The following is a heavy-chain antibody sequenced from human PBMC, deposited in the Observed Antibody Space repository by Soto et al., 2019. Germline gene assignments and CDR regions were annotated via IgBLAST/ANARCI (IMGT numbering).Heavy chain of an antibody. Sequence: EVQLVESGGVLVQPGRSLRLSSAASGFTFDDYAMHWFRQFPGKGLEWVSGINWNSGSIGYGDSVKGRFAISRDNAKNSLHLQMNSLSAEDTAFYYCVKDESINWYSGHFRHWGQGTLVNVSS. CDR2: INWNSGSI. V-gene: IGHV3-9*01. J-gene: IGHJ1*01. CDR3: VKDESINWYSGHFRH. CDR1: GFTFDDYA. D-gene: IGHD6-13*01.